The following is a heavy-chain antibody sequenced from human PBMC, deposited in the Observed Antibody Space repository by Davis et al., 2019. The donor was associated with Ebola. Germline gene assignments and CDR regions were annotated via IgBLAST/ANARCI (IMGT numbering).Heavy chain of an antibody. D-gene: IGHD6-13*01. CDR3: ARDFHWGSSWYKGY. Sequence: GESLKISCAASGFTFSSYAMHWVRQAPGKGLERVAVISYDGSNKYYADSVKGRFTISRDNSKNPLYLQMNSLRAEDTAVYYCARDFHWGSSWYKGYWGQGTLVTVSS. J-gene: IGHJ4*02. CDR2: ISYDGSNK. CDR1: GFTFSSYA. V-gene: IGHV3-30-3*01.